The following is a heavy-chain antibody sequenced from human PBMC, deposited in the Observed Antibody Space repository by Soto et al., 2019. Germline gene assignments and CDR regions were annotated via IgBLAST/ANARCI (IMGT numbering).Heavy chain of an antibody. D-gene: IGHD6-19*01. CDR3: ARGAYNSVWS. V-gene: IGHV6-1*01. Sequence: QLQQPGPGLLKPSQTLSLTCAVSGDSVSSSDAAWNWIRQSPSRGLEWLGRTYYRSKWYNDYAVSVKSRITINPDTSNNQFLLQLNSVTPEDTAVYYCARGAYNSVWSWGQGTLVTVSS. CDR1: GDSVSSSDAA. J-gene: IGHJ4*02. CDR2: TYYRSKWYN.